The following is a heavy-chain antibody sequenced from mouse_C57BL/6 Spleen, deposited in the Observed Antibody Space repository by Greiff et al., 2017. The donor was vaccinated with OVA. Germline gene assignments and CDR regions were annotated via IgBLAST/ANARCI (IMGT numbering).Heavy chain of an antibody. J-gene: IGHJ2*01. CDR3: ARSGPAQAPDY. V-gene: IGHV1-81*01. D-gene: IGHD3-2*02. CDR2: IYPRSGNT. Sequence: QVQLQPSGAELAPPGASVTLSCQASVSSFTCYCLRWVPQSTGPGLAWIGEIYPRSGNTYYNEKFKGKATLTADKSSSTAYMELRSLTSEDSAVYFWARSGPAQAPDYWGQGTTLTVSS. CDR1: VSSFTCYC.